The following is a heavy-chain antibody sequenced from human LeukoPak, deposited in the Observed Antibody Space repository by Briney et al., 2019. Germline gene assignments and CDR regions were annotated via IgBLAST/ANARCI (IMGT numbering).Heavy chain of an antibody. J-gene: IGHJ4*02. CDR2: ISSSGSTI. D-gene: IGHD2-2*01. CDR3: AKDFMIQALRLIVVVPAAALDY. CDR1: GFTFSDYY. V-gene: IGHV3-11*01. Sequence: PGGSLRLSCAASGFTFSDYYMSWIRQAPGKGLEWVSYISSSGSTIYYADSVKGRFTISRDNAKNSLYLQMNSLRAEDTAVYYCAKDFMIQALRLIVVVPAAALDYWGQGTLVTVSS.